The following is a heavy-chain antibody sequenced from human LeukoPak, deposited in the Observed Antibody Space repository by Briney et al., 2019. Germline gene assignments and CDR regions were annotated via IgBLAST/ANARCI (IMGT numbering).Heavy chain of an antibody. J-gene: IGHJ4*02. D-gene: IGHD5-18*01. CDR3: ARASNGYSYGPSDY. V-gene: IGHV1-69*06. CDR1: GYTFTGYY. Sequence: SVKVSCKASGYTFTGYYMHWVRQAPGQGLEWMGWIIPIFGTANYAQKFQGRVTITADKSTSTAYMDLSSLRSEDTAVYYCARASNGYSYGPSDYWGQGTLVTVSS. CDR2: IIPIFGTA.